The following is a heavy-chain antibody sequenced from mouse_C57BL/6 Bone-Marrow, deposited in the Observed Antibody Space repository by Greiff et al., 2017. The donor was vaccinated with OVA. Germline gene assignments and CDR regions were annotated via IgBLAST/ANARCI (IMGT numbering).Heavy chain of an antibody. CDR1: GYTFTSYW. CDR2: IYPGSGST. Sequence: VQLQQPGAELVKPGASVKLSCKASGYTFTSYWITWVKQRPGQGLEWIGDIYPGSGSTNYNEKFKSKATLTVDTSSSTAYMQLSSLTSEDSAVYYCARALHYYGRDDWGQGTTLTVAS. D-gene: IGHD1-1*01. J-gene: IGHJ2*01. V-gene: IGHV1-55*01. CDR3: ARALHYYGRDD.